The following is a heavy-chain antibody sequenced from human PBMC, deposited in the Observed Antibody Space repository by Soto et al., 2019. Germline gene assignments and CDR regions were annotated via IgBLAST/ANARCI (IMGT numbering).Heavy chain of an antibody. J-gene: IGHJ5*02. Sequence: PSETLSLTCTVSGGSISSSSYYWGWIRQPPGKGLEWIGSIYYSGSTYHNPSLKSRVTISVDTSKNQFSLKLSSVTAADTAVYYCARHQSHSSSYVDPWGQGTLVTVSS. CDR2: IYYSGST. CDR3: ARHQSHSSSYVDP. V-gene: IGHV4-39*01. D-gene: IGHD6-13*01. CDR1: GGSISSSSYY.